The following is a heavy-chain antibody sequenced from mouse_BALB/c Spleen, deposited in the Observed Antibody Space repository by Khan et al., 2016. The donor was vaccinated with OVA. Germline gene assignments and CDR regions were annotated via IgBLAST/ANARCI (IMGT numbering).Heavy chain of an antibody. CDR2: INTYTGEP. D-gene: IGHD2-10*01. J-gene: IGHJ4*01. CDR1: GYTFTNYG. CDR3: ARPPYFYNVMVY. V-gene: IGHV9-3-1*01. Sequence: QIQLVQSGPELKTPAETVTISCTASGYTFTNYGMHWVKQAPGKGLKWLGWINTYTGEPTYAADFTGRFAFSLESSASTSFLMINHLKNEDTATYCCARPPYFYNVMVYWGQGTSVTVSS.